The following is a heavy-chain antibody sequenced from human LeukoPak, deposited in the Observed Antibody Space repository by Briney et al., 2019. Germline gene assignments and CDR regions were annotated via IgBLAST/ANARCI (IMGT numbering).Heavy chain of an antibody. CDR3: ARGRPWFDP. CDR1: GGSFSGYY. Sequence: SETLSLTCAVYGGSFSGYYWSWIRQPPGKGLEWIGEINHSGSTNYNPPLKNRVTISVDTSKNQFSLKLSSVTAADTAVYYCARGRPWFDPWGQGTLVTVSS. J-gene: IGHJ5*02. D-gene: IGHD6-6*01. CDR2: INHSGST. V-gene: IGHV4-34*01.